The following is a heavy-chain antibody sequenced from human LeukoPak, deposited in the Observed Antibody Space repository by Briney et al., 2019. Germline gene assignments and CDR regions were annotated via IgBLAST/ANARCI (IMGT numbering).Heavy chain of an antibody. CDR1: GGSISSSNW. CDR3: ARGRGYSYGDLDY. Sequence: SETLSLTCAVSGGSISSSNWWSWVRQPPGKGLEWIGEIYHSGSTNYNPSLKSRVTISVDKSKNQFSLKLSSVTAADTAVYYCARGRGYSYGDLDYWGQGTLVTVSS. CDR2: IYHSGST. V-gene: IGHV4-4*02. D-gene: IGHD5-18*01. J-gene: IGHJ4*02.